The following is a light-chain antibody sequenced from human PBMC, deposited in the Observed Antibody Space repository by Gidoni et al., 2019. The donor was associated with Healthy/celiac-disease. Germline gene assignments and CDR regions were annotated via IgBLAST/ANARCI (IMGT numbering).Light chain of an antibody. V-gene: IGKV3-15*01. J-gene: IGKJ4*01. Sequence: LAWYQQKPGQAPRLRIYGASTRATGIPARFSGSGSGTEFTLTISSLQSEDFAVYYCQQYNNWPPLTCXGXTKVEIK. CDR2: GAS. CDR3: QQYNNWPPLT.